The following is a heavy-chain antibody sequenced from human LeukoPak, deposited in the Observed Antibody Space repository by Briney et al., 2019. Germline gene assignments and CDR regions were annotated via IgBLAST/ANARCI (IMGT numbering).Heavy chain of an antibody. CDR3: ASSRGYTSGLWYYYMDV. CDR1: GGSFSGYH. J-gene: IGHJ6*03. Sequence: SETLSLTCAVYGGSFSGYHWSWIRQPPGTGLEWIAEINNSGTTNYNPSLKGRVTISIDTSKNQFSLKLSSVTAADTAVYYCASSRGYTSGLWYYYMDVWGKGTTVTVSS. D-gene: IGHD6-25*01. V-gene: IGHV4-34*01. CDR2: INNSGTT.